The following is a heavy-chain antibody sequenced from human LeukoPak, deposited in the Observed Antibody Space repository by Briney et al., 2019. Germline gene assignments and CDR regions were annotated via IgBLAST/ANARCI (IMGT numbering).Heavy chain of an antibody. D-gene: IGHD3-16*01. J-gene: IGHJ6*02. CDR3: ARFGVYYDMGV. CDR2: IHYSGKA. Sequence: SETLSLTCTVSGGSISGYYWTWIRQPPGKGLEWIWQIHYSGKADYNPSLRSRITISVDTSKNQMSLKLSSVTAADTAVYYCARFGVYYDMGVWGQGTTVTVS. CDR1: GGSISGYY. V-gene: IGHV4-59*01.